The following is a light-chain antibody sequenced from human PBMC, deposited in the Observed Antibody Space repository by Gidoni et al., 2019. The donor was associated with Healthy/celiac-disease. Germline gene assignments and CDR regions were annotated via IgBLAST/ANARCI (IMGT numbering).Light chain of an antibody. Sequence: SYELTPPPSVSVSPGQTASITCSGDKLGDKYACWYQQKPGQSPVLVIYQDSKRPSGIPDRFSGSNSGNTATLTIRGTQAMDEADYYCQAWDSSTVVFGGGTKLTVL. CDR3: QAWDSSTVV. CDR1: KLGDKY. CDR2: QDS. J-gene: IGLJ2*01. V-gene: IGLV3-1*01.